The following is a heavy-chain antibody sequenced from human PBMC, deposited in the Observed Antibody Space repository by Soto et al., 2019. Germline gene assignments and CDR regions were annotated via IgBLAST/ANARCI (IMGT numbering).Heavy chain of an antibody. J-gene: IGHJ4*02. CDR1: GGSISSGGYS. D-gene: IGHD5-12*01. CDR2: IYHSGST. CDR3: AAGGGLPRYY. Sequence: QLQLQESGSGLVKPSQTLSLTCAVSGGSISSGGYSWSWIRQPPGKGLEWIGYIYHSGSTYYNPSLKRRLTNSVDRSKTQFSRKLSPVTAADTAVYYCAAGGGLPRYYWGQGTLVTVSS. V-gene: IGHV4-30-2*01.